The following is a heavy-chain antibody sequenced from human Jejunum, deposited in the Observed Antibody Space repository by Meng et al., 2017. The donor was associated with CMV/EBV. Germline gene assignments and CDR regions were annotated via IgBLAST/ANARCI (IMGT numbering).Heavy chain of an antibody. CDR3: TTGWDQYFDF. V-gene: IGHV3-15*07. CDR1: DFTLNGAW. J-gene: IGHJ4*02. Sequence: CVASDFTLNGAWMNWVRQAPGKGLGWVGRVKSASAGGAADAAAPVKGRFTVSRDDSRKTVHLQMDNLKIEDTAVYYCTTGWDQYFDFWGQGALVTVSS. CDR2: VKSASAGGAA. D-gene: IGHD1-26*01.